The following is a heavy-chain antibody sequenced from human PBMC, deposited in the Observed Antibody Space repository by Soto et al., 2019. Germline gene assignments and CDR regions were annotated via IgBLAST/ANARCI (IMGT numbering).Heavy chain of an antibody. V-gene: IGHV3-30*18. CDR1: GFTFSSYG. J-gene: IGHJ6*02. Sequence: QVQLVESGGGVVQPGRSLRLSCAASGFTFSSYGMHWVRQAPGKGLEWVAVISYDGSNKYYADSVKGRFTISRDNSKNTLYLQMNSLRAEDTAVYYCAKDRVLGYYYYGMDVWGQGTTVTVSS. CDR3: AKDRVLGYYYYGMDV. CDR2: ISYDGSNK. D-gene: IGHD2-8*01.